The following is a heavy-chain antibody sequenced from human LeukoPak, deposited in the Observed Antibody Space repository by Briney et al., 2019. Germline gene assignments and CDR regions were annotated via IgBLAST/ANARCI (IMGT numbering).Heavy chain of an antibody. Sequence: QPGGSLRLSCAASGFTFSSYGMNWVRQAPGKGLEWVSYISSSSSTIYYADSVKGRFTISRDNAKNSLYLQMNSLRDEDTAVYYCARGNYYDSSGYKTGRGQGTLVTVSS. CDR1: GFTFSSYG. J-gene: IGHJ4*02. CDR3: ARGNYYDSSGYKTG. V-gene: IGHV3-48*02. CDR2: ISSSSSTI. D-gene: IGHD3-22*01.